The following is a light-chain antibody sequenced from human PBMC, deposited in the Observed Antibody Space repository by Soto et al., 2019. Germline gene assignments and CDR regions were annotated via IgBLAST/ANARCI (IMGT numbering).Light chain of an antibody. CDR3: CSYTGATTFPHV. Sequence: QSVLTQPASVSGSPGQSITIPCSGASSDIGKYNVVSWYQQHPGKAPKLLIYEDDQRPSGVSSRFSGSKSGNTASLTISGLQTEDEGDYYCCSYTGATTFPHVFGTGTKLTVL. CDR1: SSDIGKYNV. J-gene: IGLJ1*01. CDR2: EDD. V-gene: IGLV2-23*01.